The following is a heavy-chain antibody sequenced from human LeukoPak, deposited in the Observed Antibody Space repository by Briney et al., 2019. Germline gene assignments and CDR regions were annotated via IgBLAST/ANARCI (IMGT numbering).Heavy chain of an antibody. CDR1: GFTFSSYW. CDR3: ARVVRLNWFDP. Sequence: GGSLRLSCAASGFTFSSYWMHWVRQAPGKGLVWVSRINTDGSSTSYADSVKGRFTISRDNAKNTLYLQMNSLRAEDTAVYYRARVVRLNWFDPWGQGTLVTVSS. CDR2: INTDGSST. V-gene: IGHV3-74*01. J-gene: IGHJ5*02. D-gene: IGHD2/OR15-2a*01.